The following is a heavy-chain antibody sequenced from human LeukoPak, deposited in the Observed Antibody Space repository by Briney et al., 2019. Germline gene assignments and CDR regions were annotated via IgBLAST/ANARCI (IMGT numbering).Heavy chain of an antibody. CDR3: AKVVTVDFLSPFDI. J-gene: IGHJ3*02. CDR2: IRYDGNNK. CDR1: GFTFSSFG. D-gene: IGHD2-21*02. Sequence: PGGSLRLSCAASGFTFSSFGMHWVRQAPGKGLEWVTFIRYDGNNKHYVDSVRGRFTISRDNSKNTLYLQMNSLRAEDTAVYYCAKVVTVDFLSPFDIWGQGTMVTVSS. V-gene: IGHV3-30*02.